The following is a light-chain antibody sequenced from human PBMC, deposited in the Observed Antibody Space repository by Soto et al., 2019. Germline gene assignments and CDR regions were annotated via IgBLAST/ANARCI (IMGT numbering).Light chain of an antibody. V-gene: IGKV3-20*01. J-gene: IGKJ1*01. CDR1: QSVSSNN. CDR2: GAS. Sequence: EIVLTQSPGTLSLSPGERATLSCRASQSVSSNNLVWYQQKPGQAPRLLIYGASYRAAGIPDRFSGSGSGTDLTITISRLEPEDGELYDGQQYGSSPWTFGQGTKVDIK. CDR3: QQYGSSPWT.